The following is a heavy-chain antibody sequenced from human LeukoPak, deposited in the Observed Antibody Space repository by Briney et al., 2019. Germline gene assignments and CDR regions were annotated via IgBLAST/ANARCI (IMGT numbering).Heavy chain of an antibody. CDR2: INSNSGAT. V-gene: IGHV1-2*02. CDR3: ARVPLVSTIPFDY. J-gene: IGHJ4*01. CDR1: GYTFTGHY. Sequence: ASVKVSCKASGYTFTGHYLHWVRQAPGQELGWMGWINSNSGATNSAQKFQGRVTMTRDTSISTAYMELSRLRSDDTAVYYCARVPLVSTIPFDYWGHGTLVTVSS. D-gene: IGHD5/OR15-5a*01.